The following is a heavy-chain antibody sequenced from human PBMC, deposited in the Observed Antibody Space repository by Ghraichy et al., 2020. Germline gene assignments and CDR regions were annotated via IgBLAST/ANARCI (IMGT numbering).Heavy chain of an antibody. CDR2: IYYSGST. D-gene: IGHD3-3*01. CDR1: GGSISNYY. CDR3: ARITLFGVISGYYYMDV. V-gene: IGHV4-59*01. J-gene: IGHJ6*03. Sequence: SETLSLTCTVSGGSISNYYWSWIRQSPGKRLEWIGYIYYSGSTNYNPSLKSRVTISVDTSKNQFSLKLGSVTAADTAVYYCARITLFGVISGYYYMDVWGKGTTVTVSS.